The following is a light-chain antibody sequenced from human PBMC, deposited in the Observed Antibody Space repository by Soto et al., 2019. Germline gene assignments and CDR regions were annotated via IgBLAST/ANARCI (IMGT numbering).Light chain of an antibody. J-gene: IGKJ1*01. CDR1: QSISSW. CDR3: QQYSSFWT. Sequence: DIQMTQSPSTLSASVGDRVTITCRASQSISSWLAWYQQKPERAPKLLIYKASSLESGVPSRFSGSGSGTEFSLTISSLQPDDSATYYCQQYSSFWTFGQGTKVEIK. CDR2: KAS. V-gene: IGKV1-5*03.